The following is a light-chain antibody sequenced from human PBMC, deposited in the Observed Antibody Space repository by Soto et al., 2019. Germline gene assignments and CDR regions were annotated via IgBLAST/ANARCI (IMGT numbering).Light chain of an antibody. V-gene: IGLV1-44*01. CDR3: AAWDDSLNGLWV. CDR2: SNN. Sequence: QSVLTQPPSASGTPGQRVTISCSGSSSNIGSNTVNWYQQLPGTAPKLLIYSNNQRPSGVPDRFSGSKSGTSASLAISGLQSEDEADHYCAAWDDSLNGLWVFGGGTQLTVL. J-gene: IGLJ3*02. CDR1: SSNIGSNT.